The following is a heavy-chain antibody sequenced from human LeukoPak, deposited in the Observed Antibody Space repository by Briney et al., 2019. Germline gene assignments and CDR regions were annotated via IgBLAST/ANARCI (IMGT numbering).Heavy chain of an antibody. CDR2: ISSGNTYI. J-gene: IGHJ4*02. V-gene: IGHV3-21*01. CDR1: GFTFNRYS. Sequence: GGSLRLSCAASGFTFNRYSMNWVRQAPGQGLEWVSSISSGNTYIYYADSVKGRFTISRDNAKNSLYLQMNSLRAEDTAVYYCARDRRGSGNVFDYWGQGTLVTVSS. D-gene: IGHD1-26*01. CDR3: ARDRRGSGNVFDY.